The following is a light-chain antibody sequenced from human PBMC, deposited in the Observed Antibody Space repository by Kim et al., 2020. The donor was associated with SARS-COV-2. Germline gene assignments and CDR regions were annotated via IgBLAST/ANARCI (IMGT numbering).Light chain of an antibody. CDR2: WAS. Sequence: DIVMTQSPDSLAVSLGERATINCKSSESILYSSDNRNYLAWYQQKPGQAPKLLIYWASTRESGVPDRFSGSGSGTDFTLTISSLQAEDVAVYYCQQYYNLPYTFGQGTKLEI. CDR3: QQYYNLPYT. J-gene: IGKJ2*01. V-gene: IGKV4-1*01. CDR1: ESILYSSDNRNY.